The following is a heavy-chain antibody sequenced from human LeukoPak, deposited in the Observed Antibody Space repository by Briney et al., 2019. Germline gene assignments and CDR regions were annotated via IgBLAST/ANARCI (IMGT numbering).Heavy chain of an antibody. Sequence: KSSETLSLTCTVSGDSISNYYWTWIRQPPGKGLEWIGYIYYTGSTKYNPSLKSRVTISVDTSKNQFSLNLNSVTAADTAVYYCARSGTRAYQHMDVWGKGTTVTVSS. V-gene: IGHV4-59*01. CDR3: ARSGTRAYQHMDV. CDR2: IYYTGST. J-gene: IGHJ6*03. D-gene: IGHD3-3*01. CDR1: GDSISNYY.